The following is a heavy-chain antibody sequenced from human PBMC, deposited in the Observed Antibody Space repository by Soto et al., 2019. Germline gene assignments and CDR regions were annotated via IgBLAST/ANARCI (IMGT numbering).Heavy chain of an antibody. CDR2: INPSGGGT. V-gene: IGHV1-46*01. J-gene: IGHJ6*02. CDR1: GYSFISHH. Sequence: QVQLVQSGAEVKKPGASVKVSCEASGYSFISHHMLWVRQAPGQGLEWMGIINPSGGGTRYAQKFQDRVTMTRDTSTSTIYMKLTGLRSEDTAVYYCARHSQFYCSGGSCSGSMDVWGQGTTVTVSS. CDR3: ARHSQFYCSGGSCSGSMDV. D-gene: IGHD2-15*01.